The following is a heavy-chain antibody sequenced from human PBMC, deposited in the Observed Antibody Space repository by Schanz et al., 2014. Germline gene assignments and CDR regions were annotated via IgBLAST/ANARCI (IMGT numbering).Heavy chain of an antibody. CDR3: ARDGGRDGYNLAFDV. D-gene: IGHD5-12*01. J-gene: IGHJ3*01. Sequence: EVQLVESGGGLIQPGGSLRLSCAVSGFTVNTNYMSWVRQAPGKGLEWISSMYINSGSTQYAASVKGRFIISRDSSTNTLFLQMNSLRAEDTAVYFCARDGGRDGYNLAFDVWGQGTLVTVSS. V-gene: IGHV3-53*01. CDR2: MYINSGST. CDR1: GFTVNTNY.